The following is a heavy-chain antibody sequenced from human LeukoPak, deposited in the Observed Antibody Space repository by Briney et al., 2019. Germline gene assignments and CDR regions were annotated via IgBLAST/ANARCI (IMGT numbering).Heavy chain of an antibody. CDR2: INPNSGGT. Sequence: GASVKVSCKPSGYTFTTYGISWVRQAPGQGLEWMGWINPNSGGTNYAQKFQGRVTMTRDTSITTAYMELSRLTSDDTAVYYCAREWNGGDYWGQGSLVTVSS. V-gene: IGHV1-2*02. CDR3: AREWNGGDY. D-gene: IGHD1-1*01. J-gene: IGHJ4*02. CDR1: GYTFTTYG.